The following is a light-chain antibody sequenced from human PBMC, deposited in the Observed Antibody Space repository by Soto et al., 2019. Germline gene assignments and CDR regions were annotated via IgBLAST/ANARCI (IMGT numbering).Light chain of an antibody. CDR2: WAS. CDR3: QQYYGSPYT. CDR1: QGVLYSSNNKNY. Sequence: DIVMTQSPDSLAVSLGERATINCKSSQGVLYSSNNKNYLAWYQHKSGQPPKLLIYWASTRESGVPDRFSGSGSGTDFTLTISSLQAEDVAVYYCQQYYGSPYTFGGGTKVEIK. J-gene: IGKJ4*01. V-gene: IGKV4-1*01.